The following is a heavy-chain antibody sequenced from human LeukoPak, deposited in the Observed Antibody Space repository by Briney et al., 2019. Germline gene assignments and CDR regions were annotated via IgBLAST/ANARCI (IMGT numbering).Heavy chain of an antibody. D-gene: IGHD3-22*01. CDR3: ARCYYDSSGCDY. Sequence: SATLSLTCADNGGSFTVYYWSWIRQLPGKGLEWIGEINHSGSTNYNPSLKSRVTISVDTSKNQFSLKLSSVTAADTAVYYCARCYYDSSGCDYWGQGTLVTVSS. J-gene: IGHJ4*02. V-gene: IGHV4-34*01. CDR2: INHSGST. CDR1: GGSFTVYY.